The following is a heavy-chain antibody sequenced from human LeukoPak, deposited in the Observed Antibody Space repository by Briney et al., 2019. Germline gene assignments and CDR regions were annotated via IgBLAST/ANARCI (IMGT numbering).Heavy chain of an antibody. CDR2: ISSTSSHT. CDR3: ARGSARWFDP. J-gene: IGHJ5*02. V-gene: IGHV3-11*05. CDR1: GFTFSDSY. Sequence: SGRSLRLSCAASGFTFSDSYTSWIRQAAGKGLEWISYISSTSSHTNYADSVKGRFTISRDNAKRSLYLQMNSLRAEDTAVYYCARGSARWFDPWGQGTLVTVSA.